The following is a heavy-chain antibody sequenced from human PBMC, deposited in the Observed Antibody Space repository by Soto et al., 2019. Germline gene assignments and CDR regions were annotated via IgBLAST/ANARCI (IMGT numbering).Heavy chain of an antibody. V-gene: IGHV6-1*01. J-gene: IGHJ3*01. CDR3: ARVPNPFRLKIGYEDAYDS. D-gene: IGHD5-12*01. CDR2: TYYRSKWYN. CDR1: GDSFSSNSAA. Sequence: PSQTLSLTCAISGDSFSSNSAALNWIRQSPSRGLEWLGRTYYRSKWYNDYAVSVKSRITINPDTSKNQFSLQLHSVTPEDTAVYYCARVPNPFRLKIGYEDAYDSGGQGTMVTAS.